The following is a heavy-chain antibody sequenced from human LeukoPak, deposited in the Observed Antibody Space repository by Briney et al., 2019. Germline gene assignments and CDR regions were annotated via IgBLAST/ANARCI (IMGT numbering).Heavy chain of an antibody. V-gene: IGHV3-23*01. CDR1: GFTFSSYA. Sequence: GGSLRLSCAASGFTFSSYAMSWVRQAPGKGLEWVSAISGSGGSAYHADSVKGRFTISRDNSKNTLYLQMNSLRAEDTAVYYCAKDPTYYYDSSGWYYFDYWGQGTLVTVSS. CDR2: ISGSGGSA. CDR3: AKDPTYYYDSSGWYYFDY. D-gene: IGHD3-22*01. J-gene: IGHJ4*02.